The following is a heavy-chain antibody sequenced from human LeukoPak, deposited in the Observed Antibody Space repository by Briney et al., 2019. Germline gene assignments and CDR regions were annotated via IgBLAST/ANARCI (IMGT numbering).Heavy chain of an antibody. V-gene: IGHV4-4*02. Sequence: SGTLSLTCAVSGGSISSSNWWSWVRQPPGKGLEWIGEINHSGSTNYNPSLKSRVTISVDTSKNQFSLKLSSVTAADTAVYYCASSKLRTPPQRAFDYWGQGTLVTVSS. D-gene: IGHD4-17*01. CDR3: ASSKLRTPPQRAFDY. CDR1: GGSISSSNW. CDR2: INHSGST. J-gene: IGHJ4*02.